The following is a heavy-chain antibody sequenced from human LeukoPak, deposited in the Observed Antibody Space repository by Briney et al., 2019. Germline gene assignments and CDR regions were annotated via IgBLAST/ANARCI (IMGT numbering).Heavy chain of an antibody. J-gene: IGHJ6*03. CDR1: GGSLSSYY. CDR3: ARHYGTGSYYYYYYMDV. CDR2: IYTSGST. V-gene: IGHV4-4*07. D-gene: IGHD3-10*01. Sequence: SETLSLTCTVSGGSLSSYYWSWIRQPAGKGLEWIGRIYTSGSTNYNPSLKSRVTMSVDTSKNQFSLKLSSVTAADTAVYYCARHYGTGSYYYYYYMDVWGKGTTVTVSS.